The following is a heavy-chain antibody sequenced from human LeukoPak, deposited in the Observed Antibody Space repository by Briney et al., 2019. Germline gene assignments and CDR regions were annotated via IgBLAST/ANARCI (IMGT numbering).Heavy chain of an antibody. CDR3: ASGIPSFDY. J-gene: IGHJ4*02. D-gene: IGHD1-1*01. CDR2: IYSGGST. CDR1: GFIVSSNY. Sequence: PGGSLRLSCAASGFIVSSNYMSWVRQAPGKGLEWVSVIYSGGSTYYADSVRGRFTISRDNSKNTLYLHMNSLRAEDTAVYYCASGIPSFDYWGQGALVTVSS. V-gene: IGHV3-66*01.